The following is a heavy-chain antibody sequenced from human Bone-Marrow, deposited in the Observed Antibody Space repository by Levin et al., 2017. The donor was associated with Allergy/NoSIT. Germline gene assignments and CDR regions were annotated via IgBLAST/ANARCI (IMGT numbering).Heavy chain of an antibody. J-gene: IGHJ4*02. CDR1: GFTFTNYA. CDR2: ITNSGRT. Sequence: GESLKISCAASGFTFTNYAMSWVRQAPGKGLEWVSAITNSGRTYYADSVKGRFTVSRDNSKNTLYLQMNSLRADDTAVYYCAKEMTTVVPVFDYWGQGTLVTVSS. V-gene: IGHV3-23*01. CDR3: AKEMTTVVPVFDY. D-gene: IGHD4-23*01.